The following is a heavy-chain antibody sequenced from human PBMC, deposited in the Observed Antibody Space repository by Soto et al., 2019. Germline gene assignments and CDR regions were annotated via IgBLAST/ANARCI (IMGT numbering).Heavy chain of an antibody. CDR1: GYSFTSYW. Sequence: PGESLKISCKGSGYSFTSYWIGWVRQMPGKGLEWMGIIYPGDSDTRYSPSFQGQVTISADKSISTAYLQWSSLKASDTAMYYCARASIFDYSNYGARDYYYYGMDVWGQGTTVTVSS. V-gene: IGHV5-51*01. D-gene: IGHD4-4*01. CDR3: ARASIFDYSNYGARDYYYYGMDV. CDR2: IYPGDSDT. J-gene: IGHJ6*02.